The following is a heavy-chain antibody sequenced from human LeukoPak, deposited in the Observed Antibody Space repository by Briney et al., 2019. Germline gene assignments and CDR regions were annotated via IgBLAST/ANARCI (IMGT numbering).Heavy chain of an antibody. CDR2: ISSSGSTI. CDR3: ARSYGSGSYGMDV. J-gene: IGHJ6*04. CDR1: GFTFSSYE. V-gene: IGHV3-48*03. D-gene: IGHD3-10*01. Sequence: PGGSLRLSCAASGFTFSSYEMNWVRQAPGKGLERVSYISSSGSTIYHADSVKGRFTISRDNAKNSLYLQMNSLRAEDTAVYYCARSYGSGSYGMDVWGKGTTVTVSS.